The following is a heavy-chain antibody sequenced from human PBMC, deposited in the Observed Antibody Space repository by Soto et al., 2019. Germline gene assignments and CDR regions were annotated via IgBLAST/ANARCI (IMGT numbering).Heavy chain of an antibody. CDR1: GYTLSRYG. D-gene: IGHD2-8*01. V-gene: IGHV1-18*01. Sequence: QGQLVQSGGEVKKPGASVKVSCKASGYTLSRYGISWVRQAPGQGLEWMGWISGYNGDTNYAQKFQGRVTMTIDTSTTTAYMELRGLTSDDTAIYYRAKNGQPPYYYYGLDVWGQGTTVTVSS. CDR3: AKNGQPPYYYYGLDV. CDR2: ISGYNGDT. J-gene: IGHJ6*02.